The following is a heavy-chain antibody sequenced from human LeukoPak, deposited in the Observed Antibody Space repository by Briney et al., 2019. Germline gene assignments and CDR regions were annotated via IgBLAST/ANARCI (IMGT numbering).Heavy chain of an antibody. CDR1: GFTFSSYS. CDR2: ISSSSSYI. J-gene: IGHJ5*02. V-gene: IGHV3-21*04. Sequence: PGGSLRLSCAASGFTFSSYSMNWVRQAPGKGLEWVSSISSSSSYIYYADSVKGRFTISRDNAKNSLYLQMNSLRSEDTAVYYCARDRDSSGYQFDPWGQGTLVTVSS. CDR3: ARDRDSSGYQFDP. D-gene: IGHD3-22*01.